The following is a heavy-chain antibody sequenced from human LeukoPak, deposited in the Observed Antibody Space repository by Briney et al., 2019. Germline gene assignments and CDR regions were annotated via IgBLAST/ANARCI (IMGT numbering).Heavy chain of an antibody. CDR3: ARRGPIMITFGGVIAQPFDY. J-gene: IGHJ4*02. Sequence: SETLSLTCTVSGGSISSYYWSWIRQPPGKGLEWIGYIYYSGSTNYNPSLKSRVTISVDTSKNQFSLKLSSVTAADTAVYYCARRGPIMITFGGVIAQPFDYWGQGTLVTVSS. CDR2: IYYSGST. CDR1: GGSISSYY. V-gene: IGHV4-59*08. D-gene: IGHD3-16*02.